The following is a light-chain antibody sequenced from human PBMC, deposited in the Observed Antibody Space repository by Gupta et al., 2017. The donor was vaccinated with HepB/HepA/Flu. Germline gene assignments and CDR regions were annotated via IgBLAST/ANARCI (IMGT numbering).Light chain of an antibody. J-gene: IGKJ4*01. CDR1: QSISSY. CDR3: QQRSNWRT. CDR2: YTS. Sequence: EIVLTQSPDTLSLSPGERATLSCRASQSISSYLAWYQQKPGQAPRLLIYYTSKRATGIPARFSGSGSGTDFTLTISSLEPEDFAVYYCQQRSNWRTFGGGTKVEIK. V-gene: IGKV3-11*01.